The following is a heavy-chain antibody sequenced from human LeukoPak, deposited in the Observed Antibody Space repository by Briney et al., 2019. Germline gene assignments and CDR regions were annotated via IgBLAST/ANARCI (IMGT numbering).Heavy chain of an antibody. CDR3: TRGWELLAGHFDY. CDR2: IRSKAYGGTT. D-gene: IGHD1-26*01. Sequence: GGSLRLSCTASGFTFGDYAMSWVRQAPGKGLEWVGFIRSKAYGGTTEYAASVKGRFTISRDDSKSIAYLQMNSLKTEDTAVYYCTRGWELLAGHFDYWGQGTLVTVSS. V-gene: IGHV3-49*04. CDR1: GFTFGDYA. J-gene: IGHJ4*02.